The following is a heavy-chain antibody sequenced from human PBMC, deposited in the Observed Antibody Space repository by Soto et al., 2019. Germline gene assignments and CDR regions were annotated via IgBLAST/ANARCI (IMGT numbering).Heavy chain of an antibody. CDR1: GCSISSSSYY. V-gene: IGHV4-39*01. CDR2: IYYSGST. J-gene: IGHJ6*02. CDR3: ARCLSLRGMDV. D-gene: IGHD3-16*01. Sequence: TSETLSLTCTVSGCSISSSSYYWGWIRQPPGKGLEWIGSIYYSGSTYYNPSLKSRVTISVDTSKNQFSLKLSSVTAADTAVYYCARCLSLRGMDVWGQGTTVTVSS.